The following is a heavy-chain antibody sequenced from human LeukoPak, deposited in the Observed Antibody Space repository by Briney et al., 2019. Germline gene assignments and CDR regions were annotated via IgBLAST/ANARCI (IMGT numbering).Heavy chain of an antibody. CDR3: ARSGADFWSGTKWFDP. Sequence: SETLSLTCTVSGGSISRYYWSWIRQPPGKGLEWIGYIYTSGSTNYNPSLKSRVTISVDTSKNQFSLKLSSVTAADTAVYYCARSGADFWSGTKWFDPWGQGTLVTVSS. CDR1: GGSISRYY. J-gene: IGHJ5*02. V-gene: IGHV4-4*09. D-gene: IGHD3-3*01. CDR2: IYTSGST.